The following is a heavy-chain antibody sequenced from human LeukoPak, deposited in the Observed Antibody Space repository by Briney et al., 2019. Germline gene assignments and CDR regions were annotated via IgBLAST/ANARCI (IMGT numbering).Heavy chain of an antibody. CDR2: ISSSSSSI. V-gene: IGHV3-48*02. J-gene: IGHJ4*02. CDR3: ARDIAAAFIK. Sequence: GGSLRLSCAASGFTFSGYSMNWVRQAPGKGLEWVSDISSSSSSIYYADSVKGRFTISRDNAKNSLYLQMNSLRDDDTAVYFCARDIAAAFIKWGQGTLVTVSS. CDR1: GFTFSGYS. D-gene: IGHD6-13*01.